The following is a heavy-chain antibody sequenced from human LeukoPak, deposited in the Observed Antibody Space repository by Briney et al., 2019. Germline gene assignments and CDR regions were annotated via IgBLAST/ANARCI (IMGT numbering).Heavy chain of an antibody. D-gene: IGHD1-1*01. J-gene: IGHJ4*02. CDR3: ARDYPTSGIVTIFDC. V-gene: IGHV3-23*01. CDR1: GFTFNNYA. Sequence: PGGSMRLSCASAGFTFNNYAMTWVRQAPGEGLEWVSSITASGGSTYCADSVKGRFTISRDNSKNTLYLQMSSLRAEDTAVFYCARDYPTSGIVTIFDCWGQGTLVTVSS. CDR2: ITASGGST.